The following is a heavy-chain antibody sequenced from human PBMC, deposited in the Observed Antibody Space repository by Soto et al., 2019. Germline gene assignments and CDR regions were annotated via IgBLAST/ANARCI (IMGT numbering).Heavy chain of an antibody. V-gene: IGHV1-18*01. Sequence: ASVKVSCKASGYTFTSYGISWVRQAPGQGLEWMGWISAFNGNTNYAQKLQGRVTMTTDTSTSTAYMELRSLRSDDTAVYYCARETYYFDSSGYYYNPSAFDIWGQGTMVTVSS. CDR3: ARETYYFDSSGYYYNPSAFDI. D-gene: IGHD3-22*01. J-gene: IGHJ3*02. CDR1: GYTFTSYG. CDR2: ISAFNGNT.